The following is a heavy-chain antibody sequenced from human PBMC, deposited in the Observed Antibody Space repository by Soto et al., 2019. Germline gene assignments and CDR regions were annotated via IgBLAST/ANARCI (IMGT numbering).Heavy chain of an antibody. CDR2: ISGSGGST. Sequence: EVQLLESGGGLVQPGGSLRLSCAASGFTFSSYAMSWVRQAPGKGLEWVSAISGSGGSTYYADSVKGRFTISRDNSKNTLDLQMNSLRAEDTAVYYCAKGDVLRYFDWLLHHKTGFDYWGQGTLVTVSS. CDR3: AKGDVLRYFDWLLHHKTGFDY. V-gene: IGHV3-23*01. D-gene: IGHD3-9*01. CDR1: GFTFSSYA. J-gene: IGHJ4*02.